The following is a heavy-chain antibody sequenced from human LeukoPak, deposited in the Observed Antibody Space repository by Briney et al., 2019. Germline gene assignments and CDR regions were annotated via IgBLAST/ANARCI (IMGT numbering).Heavy chain of an antibody. V-gene: IGHV1-8*01. CDR1: GYTFTSYD. CDR3: ASQKTFGELFDWFDP. CDR2: MNPNSGNT. Sequence: GASVKVSCKASGYTFTSYDINWVRQATGQGLEWMGWMNPNSGNTGYAQKFQGSVTMTRNTSISTAYMELNSLRSEDTAVYYCASQKTFGELFDWFDPWGQGTLVTVSS. J-gene: IGHJ5*02. D-gene: IGHD3-10*01.